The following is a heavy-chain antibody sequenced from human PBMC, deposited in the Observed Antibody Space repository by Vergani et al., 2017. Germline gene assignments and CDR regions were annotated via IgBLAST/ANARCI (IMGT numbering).Heavy chain of an antibody. CDR2: IYYSGST. D-gene: IGHD3-3*01. Sequence: QVQLQQWGAGLLKPSETLSLTCAVSGGSISSYYWSWIRQPPGKGLEWIGYIYYSGSTNYNPSLKSRVTISVDTSKNQFSLKLSSVTAADTAVYYCARASLLAGTNYYYGMDVWGQGTTVTVSS. V-gene: IGHV4-59*01. CDR1: GGSISSYY. CDR3: ARASLLAGTNYYYGMDV. J-gene: IGHJ6*02.